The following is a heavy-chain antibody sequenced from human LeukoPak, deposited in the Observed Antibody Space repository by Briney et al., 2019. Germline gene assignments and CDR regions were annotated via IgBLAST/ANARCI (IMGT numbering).Heavy chain of an antibody. CDR1: GGSISSYY. J-gene: IGHJ2*01. CDR3: ARDAQYGIPADPYWYFDL. V-gene: IGHV4-59*01. CDR2: IYYCGST. Sequence: SETLSLTCTVSGGSISSYYWSWIRQPPGKGLEWIGYIYYCGSTNYNPSLKSRVTISVDTSKNQFSLKLSSVTAADTAVYYCARDAQYGIPADPYWYFDLWGRGTLVTVSS. D-gene: IGHD2-2*01.